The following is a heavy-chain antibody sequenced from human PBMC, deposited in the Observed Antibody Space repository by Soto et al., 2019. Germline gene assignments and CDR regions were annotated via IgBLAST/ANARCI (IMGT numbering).Heavy chain of an antibody. Sequence: QVKLVQSGAEVRKPGASVKVSCEASGYPFIAFDINWVRQAAGQGLEWMGWMNPDSGDTAFARRFQDRITMTRITSISTAYMELSRLTSDVTAVYYCVRQPGVVATPGDDYWGQGTLGSVSS. CDR2: MNPDSGDT. CDR1: GYPFIAFD. D-gene: IGHD2-21*01. J-gene: IGHJ4*02. CDR3: VRQPGVVATPGDDY. V-gene: IGHV1-8*01.